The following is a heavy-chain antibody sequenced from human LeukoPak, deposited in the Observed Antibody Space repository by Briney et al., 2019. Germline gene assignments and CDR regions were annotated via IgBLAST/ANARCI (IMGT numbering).Heavy chain of an antibody. D-gene: IGHD4-17*01. CDR2: ISSSSSYI. V-gene: IGHV3-21*01. Sequence: KPGGSLRLSCAASGFTFSSYSMNWVRQAPGKGLEWVSSISSSSSYIYYADSVKGRFTISRDNAKNSLYLQMNSLRAEDTAVYYCAKCRLTYGDMSDYWGQGTLVTVSS. CDR3: AKCRLTYGDMSDY. CDR1: GFTFSSYS. J-gene: IGHJ4*02.